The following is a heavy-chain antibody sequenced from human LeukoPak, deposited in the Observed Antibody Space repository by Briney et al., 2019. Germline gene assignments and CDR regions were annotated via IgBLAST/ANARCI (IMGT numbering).Heavy chain of an antibody. V-gene: IGHV3-21*01. CDR3: ARALIRGRWFGELCGWFDP. CDR1: GFTFSSYW. J-gene: IGHJ5*02. Sequence: PGGSLRLSCAASGFTFSSYWMSWVRQAPGKGLEWVSSISSSSSYIYYADSVKGRFTISRDNAKNSLYLQMNSLRAEDTAVYYCARALIRGRWFGELCGWFDPWGQGTLVTVSS. D-gene: IGHD3-10*01. CDR2: ISSSSSYI.